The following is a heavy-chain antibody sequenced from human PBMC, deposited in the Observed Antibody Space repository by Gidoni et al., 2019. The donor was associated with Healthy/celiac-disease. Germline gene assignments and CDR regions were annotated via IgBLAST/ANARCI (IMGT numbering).Heavy chain of an antibody. D-gene: IGHD5-12*01. CDR1: GYSFTSYS. J-gene: IGHJ3*02. V-gene: IGHV5-51*01. CDR3: ARPSLGYSGYDSTSAFDI. Sequence: QLVQSRAAVIKPGESLRISCKGSGYSFTSYSLGWVRQMPGKGLAWMGSIYPGDSDTRYSPSFQGQVTISADKSSSTAYLQWSSLKASDTAMYYCARPSLGYSGYDSTSAFDIWGQGTMVTVSS. CDR2: IYPGDSDT.